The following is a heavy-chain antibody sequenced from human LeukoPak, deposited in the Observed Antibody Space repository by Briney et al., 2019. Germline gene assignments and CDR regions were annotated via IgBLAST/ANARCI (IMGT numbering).Heavy chain of an antibody. CDR1: GDSTSTYY. J-gene: IGHJ3*01. D-gene: IGHD3-3*01. CDR2: IHSSGIT. Sequence: SETLSLTCTVSGDSTSTYYWNWIRQSPVRGLEWIGYIHSSGITYYTPALKSRVAISIDTSKNQFSLELNSVTAADTAMYFCARDTIRTDEPSFDVWGQGTMVTVSS. CDR3: ARDTIRTDEPSFDV. V-gene: IGHV4-59*01.